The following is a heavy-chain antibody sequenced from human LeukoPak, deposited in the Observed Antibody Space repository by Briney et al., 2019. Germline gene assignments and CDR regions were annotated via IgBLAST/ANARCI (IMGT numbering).Heavy chain of an antibody. CDR1: GFTFSSYS. V-gene: IGHV3-21*01. Sequence: GGSLRLSCAASGFTFSSYSMNWVRQAPGKGLEWVSSNSSSSSYIYYADSVKGRFTISRDNAKNSLYLQMNSLRAEDTAVYYCARGGNDYGDYVGPTFDYWGQGTLVTVSS. D-gene: IGHD4-17*01. CDR3: ARGGNDYGDYVGPTFDY. J-gene: IGHJ4*02. CDR2: NSSSSSYI.